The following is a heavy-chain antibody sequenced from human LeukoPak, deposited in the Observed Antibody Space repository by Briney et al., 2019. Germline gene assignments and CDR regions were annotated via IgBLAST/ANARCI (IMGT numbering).Heavy chain of an antibody. D-gene: IGHD2-2*01. Sequence: GASLKVSSKASGYTFTGYYMHWVPPSPGEGLGWMGWINPNNGGTNYAQKFQGRVTMTRDTSISTAYMELSRLTSDDTAVYYCARGRGTTSSNFDYWGQGTLVTVSS. CDR3: ARGRGTTSSNFDY. CDR2: INPNNGGT. V-gene: IGHV1-2*02. J-gene: IGHJ4*02. CDR1: GYTFTGYY.